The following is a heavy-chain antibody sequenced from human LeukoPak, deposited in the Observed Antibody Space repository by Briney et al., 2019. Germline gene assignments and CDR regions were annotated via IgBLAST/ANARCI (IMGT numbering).Heavy chain of an antibody. Sequence: SETLSLTCTVSGGSISSSSYYWRWIRQPPGKGLEWIGSIYYSGSTYYNPSVKSRVTISVDTSKNQFSLKLSSVTTADTAAYVCAIPAEIGVGVDEWSQGTLVTVYS. CDR1: GGSISSSSYY. CDR2: IYYSGST. J-gene: IGHJ4*02. D-gene: IGHD3-3*01. CDR3: AIPAEIGVGVDE. V-gene: IGHV4-39*07.